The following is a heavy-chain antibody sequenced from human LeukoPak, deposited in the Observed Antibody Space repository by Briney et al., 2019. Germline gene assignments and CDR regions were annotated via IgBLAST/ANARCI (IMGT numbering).Heavy chain of an antibody. CDR1: GGSFSGYY. CDR3: AREGRRGGSLNY. J-gene: IGHJ4*02. Sequence: SETLSLTCAVYGGSFSGYYWSWIRQPPGKGLEWIGEINHSGSTNYNPSLKSRVTISVDTSKNQFSLKLSSVTAADTAVYYCAREGRRGGSLNYWGQGTLVTVSS. CDR2: INHSGST. D-gene: IGHD2-15*01. V-gene: IGHV4-34*01.